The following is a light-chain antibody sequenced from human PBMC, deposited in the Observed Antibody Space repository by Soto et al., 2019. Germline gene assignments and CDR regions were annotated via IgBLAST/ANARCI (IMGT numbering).Light chain of an antibody. CDR3: QSDDINLIGSVM. V-gene: IGLV1-40*01. J-gene: IGLJ3*02. CDR2: AST. Sequence: QSVLTQPPSMSGAPGQRVVIPCTGSSSNIGADYDVFWYQQLPGTAPKLLIYASTNRPSDVPDRVSGYKSGTSASLAITVLQPEDGADYYCQSDDINLIGSVMFGGGTQLTVL. CDR1: SSNIGADYD.